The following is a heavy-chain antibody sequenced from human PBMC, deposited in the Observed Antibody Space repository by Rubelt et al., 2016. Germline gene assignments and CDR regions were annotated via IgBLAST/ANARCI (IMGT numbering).Heavy chain of an antibody. V-gene: IGHV4-59*12. CDR1: GGSISSNY. D-gene: IGHD6-6*01. CDR3: ARGPPSIAARGGWFDP. Sequence: QVQLQQWGAGLLKPSETLSLTCTVSGGSISSNYWSWIRQSPGKGLEWIGYISYSGSPNYNSSLKSRVTISVDTSKNQFSLKLSSVTAADTAVYYCARGPPSIAARGGWFDPWGQGTLVTVSS. J-gene: IGHJ5*02. CDR2: ISYSGSP.